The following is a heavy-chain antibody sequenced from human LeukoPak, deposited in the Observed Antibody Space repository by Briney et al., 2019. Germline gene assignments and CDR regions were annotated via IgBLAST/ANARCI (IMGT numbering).Heavy chain of an antibody. CDR3: AKHYWDIIMLRQYYFDY. D-gene: IGHD3-16*01. V-gene: IGHV3-23*01. J-gene: IGHJ4*02. CDR1: GFTFSSYA. CDR2: ISGRADIT. Sequence: GSLILSCEASGFTFSSYAMSWVRQAPGRGLEWVSGISGRADITNYADSVKGRFTISRDKFQNTVYLQMNSLRAEDTAVYYCAKHYWDIIMLRQYYFDYWGQGTLVTVSS.